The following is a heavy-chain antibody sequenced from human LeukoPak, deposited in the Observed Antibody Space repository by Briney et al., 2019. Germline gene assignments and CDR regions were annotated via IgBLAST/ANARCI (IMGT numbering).Heavy chain of an antibody. D-gene: IGHD1-7*01. V-gene: IGHV4-34*01. CDR3: ARGGNYGYYYYYYYMDV. J-gene: IGHJ6*03. CDR1: GGSFSGYY. CDR2: INRSGST. Sequence: PSETLSLTCAVYGGSFSGYYWSWIRQPPGKGLEWIGEINRSGSTNYNPSLKSRVTISVDTSKNQFSLKLSSVTAADTAVYYCARGGNYGYYYYYYYMDVWGKGTTVTVSS.